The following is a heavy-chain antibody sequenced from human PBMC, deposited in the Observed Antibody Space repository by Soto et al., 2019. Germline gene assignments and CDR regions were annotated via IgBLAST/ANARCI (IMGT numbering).Heavy chain of an antibody. CDR3: ARDRGGWFRSMDV. V-gene: IGHV3-48*01. CDR2: ISSSSSTI. Sequence: GGSLRLSCAASGFTFSSYSMNWVRQAPGKGLEWVSYISSSSSTIYYADSVKGRFTISRDNAKNSLYLQMNSLRAEDTAVYYCARDRGGWFRSMDVWGKGTTVTVSS. D-gene: IGHD6-19*01. J-gene: IGHJ6*04. CDR1: GFTFSSYS.